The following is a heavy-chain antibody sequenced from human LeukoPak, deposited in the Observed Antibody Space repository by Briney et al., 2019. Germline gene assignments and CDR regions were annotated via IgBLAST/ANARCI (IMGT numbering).Heavy chain of an antibody. CDR2: MNPNNGNT. CDR3: VRDGEGVAISVNYWFDP. CDR1: GGTFSNYA. V-gene: IGHV1-8*02. D-gene: IGHD3-10*01. J-gene: IGHJ5*02. Sequence: ASVKVSCKASGGTFSNYAISWVRQAPGQGLEWMGWMNPNNGNTGYAQKFQGRVTMTRDTSISTAYMELRGLRSEDTAVYYCVRDGEGVAISVNYWFDPWGQGTLVTVSS.